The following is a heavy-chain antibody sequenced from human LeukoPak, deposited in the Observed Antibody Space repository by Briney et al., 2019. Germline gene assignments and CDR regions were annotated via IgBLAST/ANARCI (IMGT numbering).Heavy chain of an antibody. J-gene: IGHJ4*02. CDR1: GYTFTGYY. D-gene: IGHD2-2*01. Sequence: ASVKVSCKASGYTFTGYYMHWVRQAPGQGLERMGWINPNSGGTNYAQKFQGRVTMTRDTSISTAYMELSRLRSDDTAVYYCARAEYCSSTRCYPRTFDYWGQGTLVTVSS. CDR3: ARAEYCSSTRCYPRTFDY. V-gene: IGHV1-2*02. CDR2: INPNSGGT.